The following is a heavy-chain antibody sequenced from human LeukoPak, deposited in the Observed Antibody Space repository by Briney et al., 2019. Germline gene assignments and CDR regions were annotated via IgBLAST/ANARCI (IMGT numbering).Heavy chain of an antibody. V-gene: IGHV1-3*01. CDR2: INAGNGNT. J-gene: IGHJ4*02. CDR3: ARDGEDYGFDY. Sequence: ASVKVSCKASGYTFTSYGISWVRQAPGQRLEWMGWINAGNGNTKYSQKFQGRVTITRDTSASTAYMELSSLRSEDTAVYYCARDGEDYGFDYWGQGTLVTVSS. D-gene: IGHD4-17*01. CDR1: GYTFTSYG.